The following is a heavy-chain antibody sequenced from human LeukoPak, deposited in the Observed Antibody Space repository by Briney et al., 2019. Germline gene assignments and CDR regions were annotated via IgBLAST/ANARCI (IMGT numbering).Heavy chain of an antibody. CDR2: IYHSGGT. CDR1: GGSISSGGYY. Sequence: PSQTLSLTSTVYGGSISSGGYYWSWIRQPPGKGLEWIGYIYHSGGTYYNPSLESRVTISVDRSKNQFSLNLNSVTAADTAVYYCARSYSSGPNDYWGQGTLVTVSS. J-gene: IGHJ4*02. D-gene: IGHD6-19*01. CDR3: ARSYSSGPNDY. V-gene: IGHV4-30-2*01.